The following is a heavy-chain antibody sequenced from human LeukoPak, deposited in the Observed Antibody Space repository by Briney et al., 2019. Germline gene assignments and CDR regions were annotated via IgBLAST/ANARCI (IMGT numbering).Heavy chain of an antibody. CDR2: IDYSGST. Sequence: SETLSLTCTVSGGSISSSSYYWGWIRQPPGKGLEWIGSIDYSGSTYYNPSLKSRVTISVDTSKNQFSLKLSSVTAADTAVYYCARRALRYRSLEWLHSDYWRQGTLVTVSS. V-gene: IGHV4-39*01. D-gene: IGHD3-3*01. CDR1: GGSISSSSYY. J-gene: IGHJ4*02. CDR3: ARRALRYRSLEWLHSDY.